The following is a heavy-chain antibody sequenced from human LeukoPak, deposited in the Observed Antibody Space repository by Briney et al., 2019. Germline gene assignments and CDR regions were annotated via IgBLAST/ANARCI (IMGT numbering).Heavy chain of an antibody. V-gene: IGHV1-2*02. Sequence: ASVKVSCKASGYTFTGYYMHWVRQAPGQGLEWMGWINPNSGGTNYAQKFQGRVTMTRDTPISTAYMELSRLRSDDTAVYYCARVGRIAATPTDYWGQGTLVTVSS. D-gene: IGHD6-13*01. J-gene: IGHJ4*02. CDR1: GYTFTGYY. CDR2: INPNSGGT. CDR3: ARVGRIAATPTDY.